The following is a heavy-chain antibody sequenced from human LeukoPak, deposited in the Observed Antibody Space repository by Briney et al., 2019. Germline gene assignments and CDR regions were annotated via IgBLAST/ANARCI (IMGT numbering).Heavy chain of an antibody. Sequence: GGSLRLSCAASGFTFDDYAIHWVRHAPGRGLEWVSLISGDGSSTYYADSVKGRFTISRDNSKNTLYLQMNSLRAEDTAVYYCAKTYYDSSGYPPYFDYWGQGTLVTVSS. D-gene: IGHD3-22*01. CDR1: GFTFDDYA. CDR3: AKTYYDSSGYPPYFDY. V-gene: IGHV3-43*02. CDR2: ISGDGSST. J-gene: IGHJ4*02.